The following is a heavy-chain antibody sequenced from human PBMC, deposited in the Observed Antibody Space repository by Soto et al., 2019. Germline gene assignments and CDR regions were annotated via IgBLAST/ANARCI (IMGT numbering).Heavy chain of an antibody. CDR2: IYWDDDK. CDR3: VQSRCGGDCLQSYSSHSYYGLAV. D-gene: IGHD2-21*02. CDR1: GFSLSTTGVG. J-gene: IGHJ6*02. Sequence: QITLKESGPTLVKPTQTLTLTCSFSGFSLSTTGVGVGWIRQPPGKALEWLALIYWDDDKRYNPSLNIRLTTPKDTSKNQVVLARTTMYPVDTATYYCVQSRCGGDCLQSYSSHSYYGLAVWGQGTTVTVSS. V-gene: IGHV2-5*02.